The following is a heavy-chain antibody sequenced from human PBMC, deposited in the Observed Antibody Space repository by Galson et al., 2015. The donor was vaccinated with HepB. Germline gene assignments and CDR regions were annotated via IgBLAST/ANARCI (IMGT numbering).Heavy chain of an antibody. V-gene: IGHV4-4*02. J-gene: IGHJ6*03. CDR3: ARDLNDFWSGYFGYYMDV. CDR2: IYHSGST. Sequence: LSLTCGVSGGSISSSNWWSWVRQPPGKGLEWIGEIYHSGSTNYNPSLKSRATMSVDKSKNQFSLNLSSVTAADTAVYYCARDLNDFWSGYFGYYMDVWGKGTTVTVSS. CDR1: GGSISSSNW. D-gene: IGHD3-3*01.